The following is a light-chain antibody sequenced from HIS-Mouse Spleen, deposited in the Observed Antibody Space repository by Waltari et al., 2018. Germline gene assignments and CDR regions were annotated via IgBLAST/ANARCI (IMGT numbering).Light chain of an antibody. V-gene: IGLV2-14*01. Sequence: QSALTQPASVSGSPGQSITISCTGTSSDVGRYTYVSWYQQHPGKAPKLMIYEVSNRPSGVSNRFSGSKSGNTASLTISGLQAEDEADYYCSSYTSRSTLVFGGGTKLTVL. J-gene: IGLJ3*02. CDR2: EVS. CDR3: SSYTSRSTLV. CDR1: SSDVGRYTY.